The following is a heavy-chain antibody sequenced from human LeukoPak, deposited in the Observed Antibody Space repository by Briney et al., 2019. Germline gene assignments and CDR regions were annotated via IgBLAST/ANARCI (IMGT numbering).Heavy chain of an antibody. D-gene: IGHD3-16*02. Sequence: PGGSLRLSCAASGFTFSSYWMSWVRQAPGKGLEWVANIKQDGSEKYYVDSVKGRFTISRDNSKNTLSLQMNSLRNEDTAVFYCARSRYRHYYYYGMDVWGPGTTVTVSS. V-gene: IGHV3-7*01. CDR2: IKQDGSEK. CDR1: GFTFSSYW. CDR3: ARSRYRHYYYYGMDV. J-gene: IGHJ6*02.